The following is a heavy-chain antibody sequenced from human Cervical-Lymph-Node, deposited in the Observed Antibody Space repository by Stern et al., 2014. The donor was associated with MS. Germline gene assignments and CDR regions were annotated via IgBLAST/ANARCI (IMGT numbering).Heavy chain of an antibody. CDR1: GFSFSSSS. CDR2: ISYSSSYI. CDR3: ASNWYLDF. V-gene: IGHV3-21*01. J-gene: IGHJ2*01. Sequence: EVHLVESGGGLVKPGGSLRLSCAASGFSFSSSSMNWVRQAPGKGLEWVSTISYSSSYIYYADSVRGRFTISRDNAKNSLYLQMSSLRAEDTAVYYCASNWYLDFWGRGTLVTVSS.